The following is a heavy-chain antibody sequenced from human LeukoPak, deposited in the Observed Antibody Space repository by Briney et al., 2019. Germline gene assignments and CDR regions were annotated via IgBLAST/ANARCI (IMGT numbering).Heavy chain of an antibody. D-gene: IGHD3-3*01. CDR3: ARDFWSGYYDIDY. Sequence: GRALRLSCAASRFTFSSYAMHWVRQAPGKGLEWVAVISYDGSNKYYADSVKGRFTISRDNSKNTLYLQMNSLRAQDTAVYYCARDFWSGYYDIDYWGQGTLVTVSS. CDR1: RFTFSSYA. J-gene: IGHJ4*02. CDR2: ISYDGSNK. V-gene: IGHV3-30*04.